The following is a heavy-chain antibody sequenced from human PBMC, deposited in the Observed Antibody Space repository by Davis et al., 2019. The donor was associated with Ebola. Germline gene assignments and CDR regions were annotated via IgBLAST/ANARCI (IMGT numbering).Heavy chain of an antibody. V-gene: IGHV1-18*01. CDR1: GYTFTSYG. CDR2: ISGYYGET. Sequence: ASVKVSCKASGYTFTSYGISWVRQAPGQGLEWMGWISGYYGETNYAQKFQDRVTLSMDTSTSTGYMEVRSLTSDDTAVYYCARDGGTGTFDHWGQGSLVTVSS. J-gene: IGHJ4*02. D-gene: IGHD1-7*01. CDR3: ARDGGTGTFDH.